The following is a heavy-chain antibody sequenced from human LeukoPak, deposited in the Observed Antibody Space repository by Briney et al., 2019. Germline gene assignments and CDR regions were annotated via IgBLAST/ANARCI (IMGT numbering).Heavy chain of an antibody. CDR2: IYTSGST. J-gene: IGHJ2*01. V-gene: IGHV4-61*02. Sequence: SETLSLTCTVSGGSISSGSYYWSWIRQPAGKGLEWIGRIYTSGSTNYNPSLKSRVTISVDTSKNQFSLKLSSVTAADTAVYYCARHIYDFWSGYSYWYFDLWGRGTLVTVSS. CDR1: GGSISSGSYY. D-gene: IGHD3-3*01. CDR3: ARHIYDFWSGYSYWYFDL.